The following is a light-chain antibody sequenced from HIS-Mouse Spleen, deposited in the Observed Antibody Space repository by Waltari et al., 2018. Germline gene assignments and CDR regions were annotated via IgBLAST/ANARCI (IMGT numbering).Light chain of an antibody. CDR2: AAS. Sequence: DIQLTQSPSFLSASVGDRVNITCRASQGISSYLAWYQQKPGKAPKILIYAASTLQSGVPSRFSGSGSGTEFTLTISSLQPEDFATYYCQQLNSYPPTFGQGTKVEIK. J-gene: IGKJ1*01. V-gene: IGKV1-9*01. CDR3: QQLNSYPPT. CDR1: QGISSY.